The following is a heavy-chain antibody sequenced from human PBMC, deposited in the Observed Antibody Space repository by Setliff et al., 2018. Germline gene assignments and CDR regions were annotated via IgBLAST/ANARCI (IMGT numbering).Heavy chain of an antibody. CDR1: GHSIHISPW. CDR3: ATGSSGDNNSWYPYFFDS. CDR2: ISDSGST. D-gene: IGHD6-13*01. Sequence: SETLSLTCSVSGHSIHISPWWSWVRQSPGKGLEWIGEISDSGSTNYNPSLKSPATISVDKSKNQFFLKLPSVTAADTAVYFCATGSSGDNNSWYPYFFDSWGQGTLVTVSS. J-gene: IGHJ4*02. V-gene: IGHV4-4*02.